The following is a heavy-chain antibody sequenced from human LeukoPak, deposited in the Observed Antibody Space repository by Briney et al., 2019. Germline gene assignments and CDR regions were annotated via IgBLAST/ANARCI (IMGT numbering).Heavy chain of an antibody. CDR2: INWNGGST. J-gene: IGHJ4*02. D-gene: IGHD3-22*01. V-gene: IGHV3-20*04. CDR3: AKDWDSSGYFDY. CDR1: GFTFDDYG. Sequence: PGGSLRLSCAASGFTFDDYGMSWVRQAPGKGLEWVSGINWNGGSTGYADSAKGRFTISRDNAKNSLYLQMNSLRAEDTAVYYCAKDWDSSGYFDYWGQGTLVTVSS.